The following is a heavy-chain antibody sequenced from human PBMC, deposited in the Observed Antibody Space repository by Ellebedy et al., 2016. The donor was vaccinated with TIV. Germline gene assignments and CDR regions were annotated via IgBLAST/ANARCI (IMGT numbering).Heavy chain of an antibody. CDR1: GFTFSNYG. CDR2: IWYAGSNK. D-gene: IGHD3-10*01. CDR3: ARDTGSIRGYFDY. V-gene: IGHV3-33*01. J-gene: IGHJ4*02. Sequence: PGGSLRLSCAASGFTFSNYGMHWVRQAPGKGLEWVAVIWYAGSNKYYADSVKGRFTISRDNSKNRLYLQMNTLRAEDKGVYYCARDTGSIRGYFDYWGQGTLVTVSS.